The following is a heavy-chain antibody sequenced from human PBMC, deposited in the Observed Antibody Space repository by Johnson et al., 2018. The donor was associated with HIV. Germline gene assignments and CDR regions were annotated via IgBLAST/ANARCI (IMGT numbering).Heavy chain of an antibody. V-gene: IGHV3-30*02. Sequence: QVQLVESGGGVVQPGGSLRLSCAASGFTFSSYGMHWVRQAPGKGLEWVAFIRYDGRNKYYADSVKGRFTISRDNSKNTLYLQMNSPRAEDTAVYYCAKMVHGEPPWAFDIWGQGTMVTVSS. CDR3: AKMVHGEPPWAFDI. D-gene: IGHD4-17*01. J-gene: IGHJ3*02. CDR2: IRYDGRNK. CDR1: GFTFSSYG.